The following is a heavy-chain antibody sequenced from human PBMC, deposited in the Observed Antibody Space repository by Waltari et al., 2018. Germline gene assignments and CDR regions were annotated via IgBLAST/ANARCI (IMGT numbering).Heavy chain of an antibody. CDR1: GGSISSYY. CDR2: IYYSGST. D-gene: IGHD3-22*01. J-gene: IGHJ6*03. Sequence: QVQLQESGPGLVKPSETLSLTCTVSGGSISSYYWSWIRQPPGKGLEWIGYIYYSGSTNYNPSLKSRVTISVDTSKNQFSLKLSSVTAADTAVYYCARDYYDSSGYPYYYYYYMDVWGKGTTVTVSS. CDR3: ARDYYDSSGYPYYYYYYMDV. V-gene: IGHV4-59*01.